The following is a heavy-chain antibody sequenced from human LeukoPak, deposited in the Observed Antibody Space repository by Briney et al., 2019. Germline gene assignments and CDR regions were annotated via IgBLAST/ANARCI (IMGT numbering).Heavy chain of an antibody. CDR2: INQDGSEK. CDR3: ASGAGWESGY. D-gene: IGHD1-26*01. CDR1: GSTSSRNF. V-gene: IGHV3-7*01. Sequence: GGSLRVSCAVSGSTSSRNFMSWVRQTPEKGLEWVANINQDGSEKNYVDSVKGQFTISRDNAKNSLFLQMNSLRAEDTAIYYCASGAGWESGYWGQGTLVTASS. J-gene: IGHJ4*02.